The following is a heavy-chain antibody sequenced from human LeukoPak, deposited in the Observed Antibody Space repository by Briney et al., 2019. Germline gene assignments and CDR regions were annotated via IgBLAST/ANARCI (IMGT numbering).Heavy chain of an antibody. CDR2: IYYSGST. CDR3: ASLTYYYDSSGYRGYNWFDP. Sequence: SETLSLTCTVSGGSISSSSYYWGWIRQPPGKGLEWIGSIYYSGSTYYNPSLKSRVTISVDTSKNQFSLKLSSVTATDTAVYYCASLTYYYDSSGYRGYNWFDPWGQGTLVTVSS. CDR1: GGSISSSSYY. D-gene: IGHD3-22*01. V-gene: IGHV4-39*07. J-gene: IGHJ5*02.